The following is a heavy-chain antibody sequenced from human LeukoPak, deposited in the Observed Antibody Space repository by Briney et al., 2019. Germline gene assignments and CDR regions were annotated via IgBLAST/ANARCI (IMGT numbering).Heavy chain of an antibody. CDR1: GFTFSSYG. CDR3: AKDTVLLWFGEFPYFDY. D-gene: IGHD3-10*01. Sequence: GGSLRLSCAASGFTFSSYGMHWVRQAPGKGLEWVAFIRYDGSNKYYADSVKGRFTISRDNSKNTLYLQMNSLRAEDTAVYYCAKDTVLLWFGEFPYFDYWGQGTLVTVSS. CDR2: IRYDGSNK. J-gene: IGHJ4*02. V-gene: IGHV3-30*02.